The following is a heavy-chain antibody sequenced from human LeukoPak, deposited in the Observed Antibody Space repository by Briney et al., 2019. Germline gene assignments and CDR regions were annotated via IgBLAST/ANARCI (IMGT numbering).Heavy chain of an antibody. CDR2: ISSSGNTI. V-gene: IGHV3-11*04. CDR3: ARYNYGAFDQ. CDR1: GFTFSDHH. D-gene: IGHD5-18*01. J-gene: IGHJ4*02. Sequence: GGSLRLSCAASGFTFSDHHMIWIRQAPGKGLEWVSYISSSGNTIYYADSVKGRFTISRDNTKSSLYMQMNSLRAEDTAVYYCARYNYGAFDQWGQGTLVTVSS.